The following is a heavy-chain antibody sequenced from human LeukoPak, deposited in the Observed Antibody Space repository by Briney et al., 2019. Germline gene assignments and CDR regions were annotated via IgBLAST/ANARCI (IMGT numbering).Heavy chain of an antibody. CDR2: IYYSGST. D-gene: IGHD4-23*01. CDR3: ARGGDDCNSFAP. J-gene: IGHJ5*02. CDR1: GGSIRGYY. V-gene: IGHV4-59*01. Sequence: SETLSLTCSVAGGSIRGYYWNWIRQPPGKGLEWIGYIYYSGSTNYNPSLKSRVTISVDKSKRKFSLNPTSVTAAGTAMYYCARGGDDCNSFAPWGQGTLVSVSS.